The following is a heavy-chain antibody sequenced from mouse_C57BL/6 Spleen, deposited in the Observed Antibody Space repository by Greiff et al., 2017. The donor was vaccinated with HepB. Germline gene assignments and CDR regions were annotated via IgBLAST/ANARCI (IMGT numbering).Heavy chain of an antibody. Sequence: EVKVVESGGGLVKPGGSLKLSCAASGFTFSSYAMSWVRQTPEKRLEWVATISDGGSYTYYPDNVKGRFTISRDNAKNNLYLQMSHLKSEDTAMYYCAREPFAYWGQGTLVTVSA. CDR3: AREPFAY. J-gene: IGHJ3*01. CDR2: ISDGGSYT. CDR1: GFTFSSYA. V-gene: IGHV5-4*01.